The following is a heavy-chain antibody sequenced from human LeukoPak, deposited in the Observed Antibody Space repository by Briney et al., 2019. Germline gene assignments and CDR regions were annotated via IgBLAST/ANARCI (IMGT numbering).Heavy chain of an antibody. D-gene: IGHD6-13*01. V-gene: IGHV4-39*01. CDR1: GGSISSSSYY. J-gene: IGHJ4*02. CDR2: IYYSGST. CDR3: ARVEGGRPEAAAGFDY. Sequence: SETLSLTCTVSGGSISSSSYYWGWIRQPPGKGLEWIGSIYYSGSTYYNPSLKSRVTISVDTSKNQFSLKLSSVTAADTAVYYCARVEGGRPEAAAGFDYWGQGTLVTVSS.